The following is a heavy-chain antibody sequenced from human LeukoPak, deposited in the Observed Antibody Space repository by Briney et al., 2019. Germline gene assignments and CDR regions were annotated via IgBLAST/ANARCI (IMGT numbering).Heavy chain of an antibody. V-gene: IGHV1-8*01. CDR2: MNPNSGNT. J-gene: IGHJ4*02. Sequence: ASVKVSCKASGYTFTSYDINWVRQATGQGLEWMGWMNPNSGNTGYAQKFQGRVTMTKDTSISTAYMELSRLRSDDTAVYYCARAPPSGCSSTSCYTPFPFDYWGQGTLVTVSS. D-gene: IGHD2-2*02. CDR1: GYTFTSYD. CDR3: ARAPPSGCSSTSCYTPFPFDY.